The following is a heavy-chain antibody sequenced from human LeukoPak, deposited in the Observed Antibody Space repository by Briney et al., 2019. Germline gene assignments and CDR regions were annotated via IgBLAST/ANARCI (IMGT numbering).Heavy chain of an antibody. J-gene: IGHJ4*02. CDR2: ISSSSSYI. V-gene: IGHV3-21*01. D-gene: IGHD6-19*01. Sequence: GGSLRLSCAASGFTFSSYSMNWVRQAPGKGLEWVSSISSSSSYIYYADSVKGRFTISRGNAKNSLYLQMNSLRAEDTAVYYCARGLSFSSGWYFFVYWGQGTLVTVSS. CDR3: ARGLSFSSGWYFFVY. CDR1: GFTFSSYS.